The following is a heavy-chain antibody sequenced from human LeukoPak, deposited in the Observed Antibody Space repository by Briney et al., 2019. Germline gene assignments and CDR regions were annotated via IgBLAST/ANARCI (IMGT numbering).Heavy chain of an antibody. J-gene: IGHJ4*02. Sequence: GGFLRLSCTASGFPLSNFWMHWVRQVPGKGLVWVSRIISDGTTTSYADSVKGRFTISRDNAKNTLYLQMNSLRAEDTAVYYCTRDWRNMAFDYWGQGTLVTVSS. V-gene: IGHV3-74*01. CDR3: TRDWRNMAFDY. D-gene: IGHD2/OR15-2a*01. CDR1: GFPLSNFW. CDR2: IISDGTTT.